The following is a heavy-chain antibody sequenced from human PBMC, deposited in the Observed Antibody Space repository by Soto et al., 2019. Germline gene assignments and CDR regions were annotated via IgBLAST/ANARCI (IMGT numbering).Heavy chain of an antibody. CDR1: GGSISSGGYY. V-gene: IGHV4-31*03. Sequence: SETLSLTCTVSGGSISSGGYYWSWIRQHPGKGLEWIGYIYYSGSTYYNPSLKSRVTISVDTSKNQFSPKLSSVTAADTAVYYCARDYGGLYCGGDCYEDYYYGMDVWGQGTTVTVSS. CDR3: ARDYGGLYCGGDCYEDYYYGMDV. D-gene: IGHD2-21*02. CDR2: IYYSGST. J-gene: IGHJ6*02.